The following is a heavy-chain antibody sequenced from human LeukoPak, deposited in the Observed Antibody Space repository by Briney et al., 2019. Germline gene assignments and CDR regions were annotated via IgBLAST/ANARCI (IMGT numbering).Heavy chain of an antibody. CDR1: GYSFTSYW. J-gene: IGHJ4*02. D-gene: IGHD6-6*01. V-gene: IGHV5-51*01. Sequence: GESLKISCKGSGYSFTSYWIAWVRQMPGEGLEWMGIIYPGDSDTRYSPSFEGQVPISADQSISTAYLQWSSLKASDTAMYYCARTPNSSSSRVDYWGQGTLVTVSS. CDR3: ARTPNSSSSRVDY. CDR2: IYPGDSDT.